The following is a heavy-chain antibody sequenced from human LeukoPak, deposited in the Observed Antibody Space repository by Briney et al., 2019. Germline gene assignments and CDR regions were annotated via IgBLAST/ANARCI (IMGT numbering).Heavy chain of an antibody. CDR3: AREGYYDSSGCQLFDP. V-gene: IGHV4-30-4*08. Sequence: SETLSLTCTVSGGSICSGDYYWSWIRQPPGKGLEWIGYIYYSGSTYYNPSLKSRVTISVDTSKNQFSLKLSSVTAADTTVYYCAREGYYDSSGCQLFDPWGQGTLVTVSS. D-gene: IGHD3-22*01. CDR1: GGSICSGDYY. J-gene: IGHJ5*02. CDR2: IYYSGST.